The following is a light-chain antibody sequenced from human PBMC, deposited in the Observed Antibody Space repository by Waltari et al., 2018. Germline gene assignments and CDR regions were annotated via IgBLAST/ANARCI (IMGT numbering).Light chain of an antibody. CDR2: KAS. CDR1: QRISSW. J-gene: IGKJ2*01. CDR3: QQYKAYPYT. V-gene: IGKV1-5*03. Sequence: DIQMTQSPSTLSASVGDRVTISCRASQRISSWLAWYQQKPGKAPKLLISKASTLESGVPSRFSGSGSGTEFTLTISSLQPDDFATYYCQQYKAYPYTFGQGTELEIK.